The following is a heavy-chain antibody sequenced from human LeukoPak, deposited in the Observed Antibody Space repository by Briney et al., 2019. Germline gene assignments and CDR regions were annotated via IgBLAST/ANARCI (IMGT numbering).Heavy chain of an antibody. D-gene: IGHD3-22*01. V-gene: IGHV1-2*02. J-gene: IGHJ6*03. CDR1: GYTFTGNY. Sequence: ASVKVSCKASGYTFTGNYIHWVRHAPGQGREWMGWINPKNGGTIYTQKLQGRVTMTRDTSIRTAYMEVSRLRSEDTAVYFCARVFHPYYYDSRGYKVVSDYYYYYMDVWGKGTTVTVSS. CDR3: ARVFHPYYYDSRGYKVVSDYYYYYMDV. CDR2: INPKNGGT.